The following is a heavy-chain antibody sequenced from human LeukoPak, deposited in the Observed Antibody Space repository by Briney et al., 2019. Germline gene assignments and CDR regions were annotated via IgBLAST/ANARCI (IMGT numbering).Heavy chain of an antibody. CDR3: AREFSGTSIAARVFDS. CDR1: GGSISSSSYY. V-gene: IGHV4-39*07. J-gene: IGHJ4*02. Sequence: SETLSLTCTVSGGSISSSSYYWGWIRQPPGKGLEWIGSIYDSGSTYHNPSLKSRVTISVDTSKNQFSLKLTSVTAADTAMYYCAREFSGTSIAARVFDSWGQGTLVTVSS. CDR2: IYDSGST. D-gene: IGHD6-6*01.